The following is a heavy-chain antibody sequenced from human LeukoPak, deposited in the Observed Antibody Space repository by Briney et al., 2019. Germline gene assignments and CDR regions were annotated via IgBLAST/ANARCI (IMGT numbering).Heavy chain of an antibody. D-gene: IGHD3-10*01. Sequence: GGSLRLSCAASGFTFSSYAMHWVRQAPGKGLEWVAVISYDGSNKYYADSVKGRFTISRDNSKNTLYLQMNSLRAEDTAVYYCARVSRWFGEPHIDYWGQGTLVTVSS. J-gene: IGHJ4*02. CDR3: ARVSRWFGEPHIDY. V-gene: IGHV3-30*04. CDR1: GFTFSSYA. CDR2: ISYDGSNK.